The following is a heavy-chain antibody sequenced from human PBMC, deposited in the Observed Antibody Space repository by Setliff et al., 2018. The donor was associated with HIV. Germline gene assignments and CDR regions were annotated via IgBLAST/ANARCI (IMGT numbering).Heavy chain of an antibody. D-gene: IGHD1-7*01. CDR1: GFSFSNYA. CDR3: ARDSGTTFLEAFDY. CDR2: IRHDGSNK. Sequence: AGGSLRLSCAASGFSFSNYAMHWVRQAPGKGLEWVAFIRHDGSNKYYADSVKGRFTISRDNSKNTVYLQMNSLRPEDTAVYYCARDSGTTFLEAFDYWGQGTLVTVSS. V-gene: IGHV3-30*02. J-gene: IGHJ4*02.